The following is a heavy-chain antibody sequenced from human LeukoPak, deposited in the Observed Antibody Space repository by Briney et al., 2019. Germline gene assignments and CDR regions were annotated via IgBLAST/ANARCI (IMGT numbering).Heavy chain of an antibody. CDR1: GGTFSSYA. CDR3: ARGDYYDSSGSRSGFDY. D-gene: IGHD3-22*01. V-gene: IGHV1-69*01. Sequence: SVKVSCKASGGTFSSYAISWVRQAPGQGLEWMGGIIPIFGTANYAQKFQGRVTITADESTSTAHMELSSLRSEDTAVYYCARGDYYDSSGSRSGFDYWGQGTLVTVSS. CDR2: IIPIFGTA. J-gene: IGHJ4*02.